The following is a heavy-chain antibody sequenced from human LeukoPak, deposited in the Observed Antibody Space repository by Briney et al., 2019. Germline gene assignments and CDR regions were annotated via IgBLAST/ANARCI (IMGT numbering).Heavy chain of an antibody. CDR3: ARDRSVGDRAFDI. Sequence: GGSLRLSCAASGFTFSSYGMHWVRQAPGKGLEWVAVISYDGSNKYYADSVKGRFTISRDNSKNTLYLQMNSLRAEDTAVYYCARDRSVGDRAFDIWGQGTMVTVSS. CDR1: GFTFSSYG. D-gene: IGHD3-16*01. CDR2: ISYDGSNK. J-gene: IGHJ3*02. V-gene: IGHV3-30*03.